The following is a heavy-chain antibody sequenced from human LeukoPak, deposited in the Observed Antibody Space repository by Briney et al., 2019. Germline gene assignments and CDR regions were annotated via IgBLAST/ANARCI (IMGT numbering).Heavy chain of an antibody. V-gene: IGHV3-11*01. CDR2: INIGGTNT. CDR3: ATDGAGFDT. CDR1: GFTFSDYY. J-gene: IGHJ5*02. Sequence: LGGSLRLSCAASGFTFSDYYMSWIRQAPGKGLEWLSYINIGGTNTHYADSVKGRFTISRDNAKKSLYLEMTNLRAEDTAVYYCATDGAGFDTWGQGVLVTVSS.